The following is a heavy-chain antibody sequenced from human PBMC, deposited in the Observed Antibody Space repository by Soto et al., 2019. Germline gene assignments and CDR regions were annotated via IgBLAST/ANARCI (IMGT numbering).Heavy chain of an antibody. CDR3: TRVGGYYGDYPNFDY. CDR2: IYYSGST. CDR1: GDSRSSFY. Sequence: XGTLALTCTVYGDSRSSFYWSWIRQPPGKGLEWIGNIYYSGSTNYNPSRKSRVTMSVDMSRNQVSLKLSSVTAADTAVYYCTRVGGYYGDYPNFDYWGQGALVTDSS. J-gene: IGHJ4*02. D-gene: IGHD4-17*01. V-gene: IGHV4-59*01.